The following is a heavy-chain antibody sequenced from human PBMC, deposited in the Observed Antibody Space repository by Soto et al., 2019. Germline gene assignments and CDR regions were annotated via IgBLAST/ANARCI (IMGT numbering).Heavy chain of an antibody. CDR2: INHSGST. CDR1: GGSFSGYY. D-gene: IGHD3-10*01. V-gene: IGHV4-34*01. Sequence: SETLSLTCAVYGGSFSGYYWSWIRQPPGKGLEWIGEINHSGSTNYNPSLKSRVTISVDTSKNQFSLKLGSVTAADTAVYYCARGLGAKRGLRGWFDPWGQGTLVTVSS. CDR3: ARGLGAKRGLRGWFDP. J-gene: IGHJ5*02.